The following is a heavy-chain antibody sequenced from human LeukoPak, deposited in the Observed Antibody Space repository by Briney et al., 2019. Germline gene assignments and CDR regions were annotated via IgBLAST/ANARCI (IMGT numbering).Heavy chain of an antibody. CDR1: GFTSSSFS. J-gene: IGHJ5*02. CDR2: FSSSSSYI. V-gene: IGHV3-21*04. CDR3: AKAAKKVRLGYCSGGSCYPPNWFDP. D-gene: IGHD2-15*01. Sequence: GGSLRLSRAASGFTSSSFSMNWVREAPGQGLEGGSSFSSSSSYIYYAVSVKGRFTISRDNSKNTLYLQMNSLRAEDTAVYYCAKAAKKVRLGYCSGGSCYPPNWFDPWGQGTLVTVSS.